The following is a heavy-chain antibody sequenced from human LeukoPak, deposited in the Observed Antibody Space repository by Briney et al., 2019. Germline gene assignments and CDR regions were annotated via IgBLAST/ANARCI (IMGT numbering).Heavy chain of an antibody. J-gene: IGHJ1*01. CDR1: GFNFSDYY. CDR2: MSSRSGII. Sequence: KPGGSLRLSCVASGFNFSDYYMNWIRQSPGKGLEWISYMSSRSGIIYYADSVKGRFTISRDNFKNTLYLQMNSLRAEDTAVYYCAKAGDIEFDIVLMVYALDAEYFQHWGQGTLVTVSS. CDR3: AKAGDIEFDIVLMVYALDAEYFQH. D-gene: IGHD2-8*01. V-gene: IGHV3-11*01.